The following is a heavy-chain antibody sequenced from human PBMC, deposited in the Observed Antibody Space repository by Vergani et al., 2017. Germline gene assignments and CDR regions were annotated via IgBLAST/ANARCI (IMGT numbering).Heavy chain of an antibody. CDR2: IYDTRTT. J-gene: IGHJ4*02. D-gene: IGHD6-6*01. CDR1: GGSLSSSSSF. V-gene: IGHV4-39*07. CDR3: ARIKGSSSRDFDC. Sequence: QLQLQESGPGLVKPSETLSLTCTVSGGSLSSSSSFWGWVRQPPGKGMEWIGTIYDTRTTYYNPSFKSRVTMSLEVSNNQVSLKLNSVTAADTALYCCARIKGSSSRDFDCWGQGILVTVSS.